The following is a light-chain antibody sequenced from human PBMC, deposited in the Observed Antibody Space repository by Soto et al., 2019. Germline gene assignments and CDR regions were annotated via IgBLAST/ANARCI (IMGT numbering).Light chain of an antibody. V-gene: IGKV1-5*03. Sequence: DIQMTQSPFTLAAFVGDRVTVTCRASQTISTWLAWYQQKPGKAPKLLIYKASSLESGVPSRFSGSGSGTQFTLTISGLLPDDPATYYWQQYATYPWTFGQGTIVEL. CDR3: QQYATYPWT. CDR1: QTISTW. CDR2: KAS. J-gene: IGKJ2*02.